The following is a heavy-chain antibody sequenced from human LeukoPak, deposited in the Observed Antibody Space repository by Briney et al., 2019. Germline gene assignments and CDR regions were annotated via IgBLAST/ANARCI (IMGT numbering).Heavy chain of an antibody. CDR3: ARDGGSSWTAQGDY. V-gene: IGHV3-21*01. CDR1: GFTFSSYS. J-gene: IGHJ4*02. CDR2: ISSSSSYI. Sequence: PGGSLRLSCAASGFTFSSYSMNWVRQAPGKGLEWVSSISSSSSYIYYADSVKGRFTISRDNAKNSLYLQMNSLRAEDTAVYYCARDGGSSWTAQGDYWGQGTLVTVSS. D-gene: IGHD6-13*01.